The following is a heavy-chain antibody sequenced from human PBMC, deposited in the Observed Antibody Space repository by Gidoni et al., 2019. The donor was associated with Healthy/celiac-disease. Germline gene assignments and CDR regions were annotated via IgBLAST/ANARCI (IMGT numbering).Heavy chain of an antibody. CDR1: GGTFSSYA. J-gene: IGHJ5*02. V-gene: IGHV1-69*01. CDR2: IIPIFGTA. Sequence: GKKPGSSVKVSCKASGGTFSSYAISCVRQAPGQGLEWMGGIIPIFGTANYAQKFQGRVTITADESTSTAYMEMSSLRSEDTAVYYCARAAVVVIKVGYNWFDPWGQGTLVTVSS. CDR3: ARAAVVVIKVGYNWFDP. D-gene: IGHD3-22*01.